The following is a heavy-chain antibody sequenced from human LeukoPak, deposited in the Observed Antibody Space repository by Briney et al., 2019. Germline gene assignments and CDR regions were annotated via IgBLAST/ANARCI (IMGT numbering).Heavy chain of an antibody. CDR1: GYSISGGYY. Sequence: SETLSLTCGVSGYSISGGYYWGWIRQPPGKGLEWIVSIYHSGSTYYNPSLKSRVTISVDTSKNQFSLRLSSVTAADTAVYYCARLSGIYCDGGSCFNCFDSWGQGTLVTVSS. CDR2: IYHSGST. V-gene: IGHV4-38-2*01. D-gene: IGHD2-15*01. CDR3: ARLSGIYCDGGSCFNCFDS. J-gene: IGHJ5*01.